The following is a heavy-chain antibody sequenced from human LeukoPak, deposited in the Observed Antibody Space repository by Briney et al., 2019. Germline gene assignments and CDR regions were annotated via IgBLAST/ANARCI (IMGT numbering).Heavy chain of an antibody. CDR3: ARGPPDCSSTSCYAFDAFDI. J-gene: IGHJ3*02. V-gene: IGHV4-39*07. CDR1: GGSISITSYY. CDR2: MYFSGST. Sequence: SETLSLTCTVSGGSISITSYYWGWIRQPPGKGLEWMGRMYFSGSTYYNPSLKSRVTISVDTSKNQFSLKLSSVTAADTAVYYCARGPPDCSSTSCYAFDAFDIWGQGTMVTVSS. D-gene: IGHD2-2*01.